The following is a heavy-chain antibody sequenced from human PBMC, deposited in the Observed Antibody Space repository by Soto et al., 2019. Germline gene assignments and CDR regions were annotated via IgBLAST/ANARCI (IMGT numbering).Heavy chain of an antibody. CDR3: ARQSGYSSGWYLYYLDY. D-gene: IGHD6-19*01. V-gene: IGHV5-10-1*01. CDR2: IDPSDSYT. J-gene: IGHJ4*02. CDR1: GYSFTSYW. Sequence: ESLKISCKGSGYSFTSYWISWVRQMPGKGLEWMGRIDPSDSYTNYSPSFQGHVTISADKSISTAYLQWSSLKASDTAMYYCARQSGYSSGWYLYYLDYWGQGTLVTVLL.